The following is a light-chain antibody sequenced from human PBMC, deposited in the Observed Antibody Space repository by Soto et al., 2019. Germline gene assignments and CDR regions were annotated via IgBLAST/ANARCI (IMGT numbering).Light chain of an antibody. J-gene: IGKJ1*01. CDR2: GAS. CDR1: QSLSST. Sequence: EIVMTQSPATLSVSPGERSTLSCRASQSLSSTVAWYQLKPGQXPRXXIYGASTRATGIPARFSGSGSGTELTITITSLQSEDCEVYDGQQYNDWPTTFGQGTKVDIK. CDR3: QQYNDWPTT. V-gene: IGKV3-15*01.